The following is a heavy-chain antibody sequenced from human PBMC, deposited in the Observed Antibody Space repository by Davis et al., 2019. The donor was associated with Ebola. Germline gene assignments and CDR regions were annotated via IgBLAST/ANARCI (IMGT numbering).Heavy chain of an antibody. CDR2: ISTSGTTI. D-gene: IGHD1-14*01. CDR1: GFTFSDYY. J-gene: IGHJ4*02. V-gene: IGHV3-11*04. CDR3: ARDPSWFAEYFDS. Sequence: GESLKISCSASGFTFSDYYMSWIRQAPGKGLEWVSYISTSGTTIYYADSVKGRFTISRDNAKNSLYLHMNSLRAEDTAVYYCARDPSWFAEYFDSWGQGTLLTVSS.